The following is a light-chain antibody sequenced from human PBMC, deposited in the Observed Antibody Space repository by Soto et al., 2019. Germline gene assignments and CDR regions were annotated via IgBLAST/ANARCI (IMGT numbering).Light chain of an antibody. CDR3: CSYASSTTVV. CDR1: SSDVGTYNL. Sequence: QSALTQAASVSGSPGQSITISCTGTSSDVGTYNLVSWYQQHPGKAPKLMIYEGSKRPSGVSNRFSGSKSGNTASLTISGLQAEDEADYYCCSYASSTTVVFGGGTQLIVL. V-gene: IGLV2-23*01. CDR2: EGS. J-gene: IGLJ3*02.